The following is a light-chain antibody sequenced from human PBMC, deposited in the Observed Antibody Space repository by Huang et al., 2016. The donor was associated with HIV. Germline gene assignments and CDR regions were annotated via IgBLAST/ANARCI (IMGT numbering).Light chain of an antibody. V-gene: IGKV3-15*01. J-gene: IGKJ1*01. CDR2: GAS. Sequence: EIVMTQSPATLSVSPGGRASLLCRASQNIDTNVAWYQQKPGQAPMILIFGASARATGISASFTGGGSETEFTITINSGQSEDVAMYYCHQYNDWPPWTFGQGTRVEI. CDR1: QNIDTN. CDR3: HQYNDWPPWT.